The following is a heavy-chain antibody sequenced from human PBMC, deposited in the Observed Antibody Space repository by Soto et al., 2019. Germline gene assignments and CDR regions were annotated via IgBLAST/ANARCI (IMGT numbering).Heavy chain of an antibody. CDR2: ISSSSSYI. J-gene: IGHJ6*02. V-gene: IGHV3-21*01. D-gene: IGHD3-22*01. Sequence: GGSLRLSCAASGFTFSSYSMNWVRQAPGKGLEWVSSISSSSSYIYYADSVKGRFTFSRDNAKNSLYLQMNSLRAEDTAVYYCARDVGYYYDSSGMRRYYYGMDVWGQGTTVTVSS. CDR3: ARDVGYYYDSSGMRRYYYGMDV. CDR1: GFTFSSYS.